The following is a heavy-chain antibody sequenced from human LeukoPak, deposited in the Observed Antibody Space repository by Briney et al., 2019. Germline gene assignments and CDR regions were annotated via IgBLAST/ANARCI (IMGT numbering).Heavy chain of an antibody. CDR1: GYGFTLYY. V-gene: IGHV1-2*02. CDR2: IDPSSGDT. J-gene: IGHJ4*02. Sequence: ASVKVSCKASGYGFTLYYLQWVRQAPGQGLEWMGWIDPSSGDTEYAQKFHGRVTLTRDTSMTTAYMELTGLTSDDTAVYYCARILGLSGSYYRFDYWGQGTLITVSS. D-gene: IGHD1-26*01. CDR3: ARILGLSGSYYRFDY.